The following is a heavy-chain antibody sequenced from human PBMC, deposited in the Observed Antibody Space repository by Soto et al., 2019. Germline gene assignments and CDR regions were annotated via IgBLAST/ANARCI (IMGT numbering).Heavy chain of an antibody. CDR1: GFTFRSYA. D-gene: IGHD5-18*01. CDR3: ARDQGASYGLYYFDY. J-gene: IGHJ4*02. Sequence: EVQLLESGGGLVQPGGSLRLSFAASGFTFRSYAMSWVRQAPGKGLEWVSAVSASGTSTYYSDSVKGGFTIARDNSKNTLYLQMNSLRAEDTALYYCARDQGASYGLYYFDYWVQGTLGTVSS. CDR2: VSASGTST. V-gene: IGHV3-23*01.